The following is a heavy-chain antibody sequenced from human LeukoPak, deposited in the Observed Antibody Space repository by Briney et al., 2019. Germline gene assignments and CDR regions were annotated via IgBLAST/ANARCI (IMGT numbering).Heavy chain of an antibody. CDR3: ARGRRILTGYYTRYYFDY. Sequence: SETLSLTCVVYGGSFSGYYWSWIRQPPGKGLEWIGEINHSGSTNYNPSLKSRVTISVDTSKNQFSLKLSSVTAADTAVYYCARGRRILTGYYTRYYFDYWGQGTLVTVSS. CDR1: GGSFSGYY. CDR2: INHSGST. V-gene: IGHV4-34*01. J-gene: IGHJ4*02. D-gene: IGHD3-9*01.